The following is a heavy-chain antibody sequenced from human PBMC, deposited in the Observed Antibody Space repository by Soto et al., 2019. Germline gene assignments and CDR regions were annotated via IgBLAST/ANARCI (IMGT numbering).Heavy chain of an antibody. CDR1: GGSFSGYY. Sequence: QVQLQQWGAGLLKPSETLSLTCAVYGGSFSGYYWSWIRQPPGKGLEWIGEINHSGSTNYNPSLKSRVTISVDTSKNQFSLKLSSVTAADTAVYYCARVLSEWSGYYCDYWGQGTLVTVSS. V-gene: IGHV4-34*01. D-gene: IGHD3-3*01. CDR2: INHSGST. J-gene: IGHJ4*02. CDR3: ARVLSEWSGYYCDY.